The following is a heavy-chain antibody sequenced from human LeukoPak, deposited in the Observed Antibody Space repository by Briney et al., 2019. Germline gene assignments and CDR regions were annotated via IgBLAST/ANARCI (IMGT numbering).Heavy chain of an antibody. J-gene: IGHJ4*02. CDR2: IWYDGSNK. CDR1: GFTFSSYG. Sequence: AGGSLRLSCAASGFTFSSYGMHWVRQAPGKGLEWVAVIWYDGSNKYYADSVKGRFTISRDNSKNTLYLLMNSLRAEDTAVYYCAKMTEESYFDYWGQGTLVTVSS. V-gene: IGHV3-33*06. CDR3: AKMTEESYFDY. D-gene: IGHD1-14*01.